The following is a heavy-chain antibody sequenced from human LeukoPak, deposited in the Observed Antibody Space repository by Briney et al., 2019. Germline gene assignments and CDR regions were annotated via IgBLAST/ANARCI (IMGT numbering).Heavy chain of an antibody. J-gene: IGHJ6*02. CDR2: ISSSSSYI. V-gene: IGHV3-21*04. CDR1: GFTFSSYS. CDR3: ARASGYSFPYGMDV. D-gene: IGHD3-22*01. Sequence: GGSLRLSCAASGFTFSSYSMNWVRQAPGKGLEWVSSISSSSSYIYYADSVKGRFTISRDNAKNSLYLQMNSLRAEDTAVYYCARASGYSFPYGMDVWGQGTTVTVSS.